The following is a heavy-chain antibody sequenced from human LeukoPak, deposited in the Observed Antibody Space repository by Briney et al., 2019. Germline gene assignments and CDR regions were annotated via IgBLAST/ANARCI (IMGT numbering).Heavy chain of an antibody. Sequence: PGRSLRLSCAASGFTFSSYAMHWVRQAPGKGLEWVAVISYDGSNKYYADSVKGRFTISRDNSKNTLYLQMNSLRAEDTAVYYCARGDYDSSDYWGQGTLVTVSS. D-gene: IGHD3-22*01. CDR2: ISYDGSNK. V-gene: IGHV3-30-3*01. CDR3: ARGDYDSSDY. CDR1: GFTFSSYA. J-gene: IGHJ4*02.